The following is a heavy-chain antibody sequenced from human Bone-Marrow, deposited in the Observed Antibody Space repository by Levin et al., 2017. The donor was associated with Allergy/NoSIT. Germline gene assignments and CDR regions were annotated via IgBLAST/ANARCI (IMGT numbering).Heavy chain of an antibody. D-gene: IGHD1-1*01. CDR1: GFPFSVSG. V-gene: IGHV3-30*18. CDR2: MSHDAINK. CDR3: AQDLHRPKEELEDYFDS. Sequence: GGSLRLSCAASGFPFSVSGMHWVRQAPGKGLEWVAGMSHDAINKFYTDSVKGRFTISRDNSKNTLYLQMNSLRPEDTAVYYCAQDLHRPKEELEDYFDSWGQGTLVTVSS. J-gene: IGHJ4*02.